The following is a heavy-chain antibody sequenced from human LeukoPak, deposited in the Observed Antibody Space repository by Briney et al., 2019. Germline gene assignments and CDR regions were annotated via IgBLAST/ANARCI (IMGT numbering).Heavy chain of an antibody. J-gene: IGHJ3*02. V-gene: IGHV3-21*01. CDR3: ARKFYSSLLDAFDI. Sequence: KPGGSLRLSCAASGFTFSSYSLNWVRQAPGKGLEWVSSITSSSSSYIYYADSVKGRFTISRDNAKNSLCLQMNSLRAEDTAVYYCARKFYSSLLDAFDIWGQGTMVTVSS. CDR2: ITSSSSSYI. D-gene: IGHD4-11*01. CDR1: GFTFSSYS.